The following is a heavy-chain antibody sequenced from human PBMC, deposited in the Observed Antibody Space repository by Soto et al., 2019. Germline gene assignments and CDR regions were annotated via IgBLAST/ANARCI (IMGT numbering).Heavy chain of an antibody. Sequence: GGSLRLSCAASGFTFSNAWMSWVRQAPGKGLEWVGRIKSKTDGGTTDYAAPVKGRFTISRDDSKNTLYLQMNSLKTEDTAVYYCTTRKDYKTSTCDYWGQGTLVTVSS. V-gene: IGHV3-15*01. J-gene: IGHJ4*02. CDR1: GFTFSNAW. CDR2: IKSKTDGGTT. CDR3: TTRKDYKTSTCDY. D-gene: IGHD4-4*01.